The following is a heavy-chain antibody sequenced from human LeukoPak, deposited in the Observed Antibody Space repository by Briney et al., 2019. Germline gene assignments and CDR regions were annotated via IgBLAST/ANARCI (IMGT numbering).Heavy chain of an antibody. CDR2: INDSGGST. J-gene: IGHJ1*01. Sequence: GGSLRLSCAASGFTFSNYAMSWVRQAPGKGLEWVSAINDSGGSTYYADSVKGRFTISRDNSKNTLYLQMNSLRAEDTAVYYCARQDRYRYYYDSSGHISHWGQGTLVTVSS. D-gene: IGHD3-22*01. V-gene: IGHV3-23*01. CDR1: GFTFSNYA. CDR3: ARQDRYRYYYDSSGHISH.